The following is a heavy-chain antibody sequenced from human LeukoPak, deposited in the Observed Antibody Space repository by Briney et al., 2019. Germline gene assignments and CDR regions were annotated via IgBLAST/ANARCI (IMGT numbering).Heavy chain of an antibody. CDR3: AREGRIAAADYYYYGMDV. CDR1: GYTFTDYY. D-gene: IGHD6-13*01. CDR2: INPNSGGT. V-gene: IGHV1-2*02. Sequence: AAAKVSCKASGYTFTDYYMHWVLRDPGQGVEGMGWINPNSGGTNYAQKFQGRVTMTRDTSISTAYMELSRLRSDDTVVYYCAREGRIAAADYYYYGMDVWGQGTTVTVSS. J-gene: IGHJ6*02.